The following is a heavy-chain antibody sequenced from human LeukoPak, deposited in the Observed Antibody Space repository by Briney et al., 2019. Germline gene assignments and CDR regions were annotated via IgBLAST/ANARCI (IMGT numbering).Heavy chain of an antibody. CDR2: ISTDGSST. CDR3: ARVRSGTWSGHEY. V-gene: IGHV3-74*01. CDR1: GFIFSSYW. D-gene: IGHD3-3*01. J-gene: IGHJ4*02. Sequence: TGGSLRLSCAASGFIFSSYWMHWFRQGPGKGLVWVSRISTDGSSTSYADSVKGRFTISRDNAKNTLYLQMDSLRAEDSAVYYCARVRSGTWSGHEYWGQGTLVTVSS.